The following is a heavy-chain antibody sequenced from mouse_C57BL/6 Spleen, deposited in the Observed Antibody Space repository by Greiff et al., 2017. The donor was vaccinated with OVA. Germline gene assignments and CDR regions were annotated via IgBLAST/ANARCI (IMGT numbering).Heavy chain of an antibody. CDR3: ARRRGYYDYFDY. J-gene: IGHJ2*01. CDR1: GYTFTSYW. D-gene: IGHD2-4*01. CDR2: IYPGSGST. V-gene: IGHV1-55*01. Sequence: QVQLKQSGAELVKPGASVKMSCKASGYTFTSYWITWVKQRPGQGLEWIGDIYPGSGSTNYNEKFKSKATLTVDTSSSTAYMQLSSLTSEDSAVYYCARRRGYYDYFDYWGQGTTLTVSS.